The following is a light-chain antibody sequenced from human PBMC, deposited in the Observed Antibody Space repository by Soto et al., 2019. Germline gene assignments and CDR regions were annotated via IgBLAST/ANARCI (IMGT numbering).Light chain of an antibody. V-gene: IGLV2-14*01. CDR2: DVS. CDR3: SSSTSSSTPKV. CDR1: SSDVGGYNY. Sequence: QSVLTQPASVSGSPGQSITISCTGTSSDVGGYNYVSWYQQHPGKAPKLMIYDVSNRPSGVSNRFSGSKSGNTASLTISGLQAEDEADYYCSSSTSSSTPKVFGGGTELTVL. J-gene: IGLJ3*02.